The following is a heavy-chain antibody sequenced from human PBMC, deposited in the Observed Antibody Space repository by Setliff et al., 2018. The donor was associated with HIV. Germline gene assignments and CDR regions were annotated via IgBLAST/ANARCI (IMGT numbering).Heavy chain of an antibody. V-gene: IGHV4-39*01. J-gene: IGHJ3*02. CDR2: IFYSGIT. CDR3: ARPKTFYDFWGGYYTHGAFKI. D-gene: IGHD3-3*01. CDR1: GGSFTSRSYY. Sequence: ASETLSLTCTVSGGSFTSRSYYWGWIRQPPGKGLEWIGSIFYSGITYYNPSLKSRVTICVDTSKIQFSLNLTSVTAADTAVYYCARPKTFYDFWGGYYTHGAFKIWGLGTMVTVSS.